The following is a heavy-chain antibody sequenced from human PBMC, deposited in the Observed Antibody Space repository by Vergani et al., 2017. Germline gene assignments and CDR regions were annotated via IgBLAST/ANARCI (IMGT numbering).Heavy chain of an antibody. Sequence: EVQLLESGGGLVQPGGSLRLSCAASGFTFSSYWMSWVRQAPGKGLEWVANIKKDGSEKYYVDSVKGRFTISRDNAKNSLYLQMNSLRAEDTAVYYCARGGLIDPEXFDYWGQGTLVTVSS. D-gene: IGHD3-22*01. V-gene: IGHV3-7*03. CDR1: GFTFSSYW. J-gene: IGHJ4*02. CDR3: ARGGLIDPEXFDY. CDR2: IKKDGSEK.